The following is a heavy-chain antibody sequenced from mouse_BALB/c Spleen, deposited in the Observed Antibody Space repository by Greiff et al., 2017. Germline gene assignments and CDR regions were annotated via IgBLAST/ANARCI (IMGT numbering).Heavy chain of an antibody. Sequence: QLQQSGAELVRPGSSVKISCKASGYAFSSYWMNWVKQRPGQGLEWIGQIYPGDGDTNYNGKFKGKATLTADKSSSTAYMQLSSLTSEDSAVYFCARDRYDGFAMDYWGQGTSVTVSS. J-gene: IGHJ4*01. CDR1: GYAFSSYW. D-gene: IGHD2-14*01. V-gene: IGHV1-80*01. CDR3: ARDRYDGFAMDY. CDR2: IYPGDGDT.